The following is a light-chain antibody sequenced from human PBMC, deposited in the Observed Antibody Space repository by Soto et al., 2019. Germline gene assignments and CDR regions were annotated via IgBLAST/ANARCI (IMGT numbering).Light chain of an antibody. Sequence: EIVFTQSPGTLSLSPGDGATLSCRASQSVSSGYLAWYQQKPGQAPRLLIYGASRRATGIPDRLSGSGSGTDFTLSIRRLEPEDFAVYWCQHYGNSPTFGQGTKVDIK. CDR3: QHYGNSPT. CDR1: QSVSSGY. CDR2: GAS. J-gene: IGKJ1*01. V-gene: IGKV3-20*01.